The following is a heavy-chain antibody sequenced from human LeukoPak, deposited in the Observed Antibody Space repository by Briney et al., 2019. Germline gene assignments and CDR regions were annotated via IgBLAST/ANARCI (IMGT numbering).Heavy chain of an antibody. CDR2: ISYDGSNK. CDR1: GFTFSSYA. J-gene: IGHJ4*02. V-gene: IGHV3-30*01. D-gene: IGHD2-2*01. Sequence: GGSLRLSCTASGFTFSSYAMHWVRQAPGKGLEWVAVISYDGSNKYYADSVKGRFTISTDNSKNTLYLQMNSLRAENTAVYYCARDLDLVVPAAILDYWGQGTLVTVSS. CDR3: ARDLDLVVPAAILDY.